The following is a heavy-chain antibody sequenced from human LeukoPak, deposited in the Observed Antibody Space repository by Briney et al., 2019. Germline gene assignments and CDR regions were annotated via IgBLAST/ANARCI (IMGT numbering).Heavy chain of an antibody. CDR1: GGSISSGSYY. D-gene: IGHD3-10*01. Sequence: SQTLSLTCTVSGGSISSGSYYWSWIRQPAGKGLEWIGRIYTSGSTNYNPSLKSRVTISVDTSKNQFSLKLSSVNAADTAVYYCARTSRATDGGSGSEFDYWGQGTLVTVSS. V-gene: IGHV4-61*02. J-gene: IGHJ4*02. CDR2: IYTSGST. CDR3: ARTSRATDGGSGSEFDY.